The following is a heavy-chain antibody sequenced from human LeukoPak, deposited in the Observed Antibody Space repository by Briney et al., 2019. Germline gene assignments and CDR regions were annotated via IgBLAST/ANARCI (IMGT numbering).Heavy chain of an antibody. CDR3: ARDLSSGRYPYYYGMDV. Sequence: GGSLRLSCAASGFTFSSYWMHWVRQAPGKGLVWVSRINSDGSSTSYADSVKGRFTISRDNAKNTLYLQMNSLRAEDTAVYYCARDLSSGRYPYYYGMDVWGQGTTVTVSS. J-gene: IGHJ6*02. CDR1: GFTFSSYW. V-gene: IGHV3-74*01. CDR2: INSDGSST. D-gene: IGHD6-19*01.